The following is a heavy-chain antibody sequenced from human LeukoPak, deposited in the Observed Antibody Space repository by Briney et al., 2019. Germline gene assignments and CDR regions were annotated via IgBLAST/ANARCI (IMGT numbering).Heavy chain of an antibody. CDR1: GGSISSSSCY. J-gene: IGHJ5*02. V-gene: IGHV4-61*05. D-gene: IGHD3-22*01. Sequence: SETLSLTCTVSGGSISSSSCYWGWIRQPPGQGLEWIGSVYYSGSTNYNPSLKSRATISVDTSTNQFSLKLKSVTAADTAVYYCAKHLSNTFYDRIWFDPWGQGTLVTVSS. CDR3: AKHLSNTFYDRIWFDP. CDR2: VYYSGST.